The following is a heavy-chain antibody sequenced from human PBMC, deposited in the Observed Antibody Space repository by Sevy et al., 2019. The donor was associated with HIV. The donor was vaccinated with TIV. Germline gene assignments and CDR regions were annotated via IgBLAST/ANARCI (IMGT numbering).Heavy chain of an antibody. Sequence: GGSLRLSCAASGFTFSPYWMTWVRQAPGKGLEWEANIRPDGSDKYYVDSVKGRFTISRDNAKNSLYLQMNSLMADDTAMYYCARGVGLDCWGQGALVTVSS. CDR1: GFTFSPYW. CDR2: IRPDGSDK. J-gene: IGHJ4*02. D-gene: IGHD1-26*01. V-gene: IGHV3-7*01. CDR3: ARGVGLDC.